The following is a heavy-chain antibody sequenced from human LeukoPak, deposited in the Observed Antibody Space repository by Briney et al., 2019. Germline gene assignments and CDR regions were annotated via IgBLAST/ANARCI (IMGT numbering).Heavy chain of an antibody. J-gene: IGHJ4*02. CDR2: IYSGGST. D-gene: IGHD3-22*01. Sequence: GGSLRLSCAASGFTVSSNYIWVRQAPGKGLEWVSVIYSGGSTYYADSVKGRFTISRDNSKNTLYLQMYSLRAEDTAVYYCAKISGYYTSDYWGQGTLVTVSS. V-gene: IGHV3-53*05. CDR3: AKISGYYTSDY. CDR1: GFTVSSNY.